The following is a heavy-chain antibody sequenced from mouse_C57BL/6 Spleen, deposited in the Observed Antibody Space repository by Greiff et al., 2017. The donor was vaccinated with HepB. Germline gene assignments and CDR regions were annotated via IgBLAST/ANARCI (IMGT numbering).Heavy chain of an antibody. J-gene: IGHJ4*01. D-gene: IGHD1-1*02. CDR3: ARWVDGYWAMDY. CDR1: GYTFTSYG. Sequence: VQGVESGAELARPGASVKLSCKASGYTFTSYGISWVKQRTGQGLEWIGEIYPRSGNTYYNEKFKGKATLTADKSSSTAYMELRSLTSEDSAVYFCARWVDGYWAMDYWGQGTSVTVSS. V-gene: IGHV1-81*01. CDR2: IYPRSGNT.